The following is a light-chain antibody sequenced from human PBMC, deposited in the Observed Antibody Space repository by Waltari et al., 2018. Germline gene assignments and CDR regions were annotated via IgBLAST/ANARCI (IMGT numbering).Light chain of an antibody. CDR3: QQRSNWSWT. J-gene: IGKJ1*01. Sequence: EIVLTQSPATLSLSPGERATLSCMASQRVSSYLAWYQQKPGQAPRLLIYDASNRATGIPARFSGSGSETDFTLTSSSLEPEDFAVYYCQQRSNWSWTFGQGTKVEIK. CDR2: DAS. V-gene: IGKV3-11*01. CDR1: QRVSSY.